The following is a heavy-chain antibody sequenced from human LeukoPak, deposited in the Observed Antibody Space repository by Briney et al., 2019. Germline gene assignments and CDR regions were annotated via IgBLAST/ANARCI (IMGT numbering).Heavy chain of an antibody. D-gene: IGHD6-19*01. J-gene: IGHJ4*02. CDR2: IYYNGSN. Sequence: SDTLSLTCTLSGGSVSSYYCSWIRHPPGEGLEWIGYIYYNGSNNYNPSLKSRVTISVDTSKHQFSLKLSSVTAADTAVYYCARGSIAVAGYFDYWGQGTLVTVSS. CDR1: GGSVSSYY. V-gene: IGHV4-59*02. CDR3: ARGSIAVAGYFDY.